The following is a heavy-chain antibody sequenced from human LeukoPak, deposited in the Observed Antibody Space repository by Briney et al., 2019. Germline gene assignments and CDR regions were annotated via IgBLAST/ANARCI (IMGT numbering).Heavy chain of an antibody. Sequence: SETLSLTCTVSGGSISGYYWSWIRQPPGKGLEWIGYIYHSGSTNYNPSLKSRVTISVDTSKNQFSLKLSSVTAADTAVYYCARDLGSRYDFWSGYYWGWFDYWGQGTLVTVSS. D-gene: IGHD3-3*01. CDR2: IYHSGST. CDR3: ARDLGSRYDFWSGYYWGWFDY. V-gene: IGHV4-59*01. J-gene: IGHJ4*02. CDR1: GGSISGYY.